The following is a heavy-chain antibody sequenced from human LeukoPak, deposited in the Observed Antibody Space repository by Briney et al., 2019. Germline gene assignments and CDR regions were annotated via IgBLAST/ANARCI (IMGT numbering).Heavy chain of an antibody. D-gene: IGHD6-13*01. CDR2: MYYGGNT. V-gene: IGHV4-39*01. Sequence: SSETLSLTCSVSGGSISSSTYYWGWIRQPPGKGLEWIGSMYYGGNTYSNPTLKSRVTISADTSKNRFSLKLSSVTAADTATYFCARHSGSSWFDPFDIWGQGTMVTVSS. CDR3: ARHSGSSWFDPFDI. CDR1: GGSISSSTYY. J-gene: IGHJ3*02.